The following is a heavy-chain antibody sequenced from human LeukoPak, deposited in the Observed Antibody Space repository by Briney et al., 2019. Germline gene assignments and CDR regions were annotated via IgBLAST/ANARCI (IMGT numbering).Heavy chain of an antibody. CDR1: GYSFTRYW. CDR2: IDPSDSYT. V-gene: IGHV5-10-1*01. Sequence: GESLKISCKASGYSFTRYWISWVLQMPGKGLQWMGRIDPSDSYTNYSPSFQGHVTISADKSISTAYLQWSSLKASDTAMYYYARLYQWSAYWGQGTLVTVSS. D-gene: IGHD6-19*01. J-gene: IGHJ4*02. CDR3: ARLYQWSAY.